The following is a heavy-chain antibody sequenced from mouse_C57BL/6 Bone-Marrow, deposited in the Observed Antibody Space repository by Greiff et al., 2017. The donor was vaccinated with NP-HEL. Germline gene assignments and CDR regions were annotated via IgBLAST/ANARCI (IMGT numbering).Heavy chain of an antibody. CDR1: GYTFTDYA. D-gene: IGHD1-1*01. J-gene: IGHJ3*01. CDR3: ARRLRYLAWFAY. CDR2: ISTYYGDA. V-gene: IGHV1-67*01. Sequence: QVHVKQSGPELVRPGVSVKISCKGSGYTFTDYAMHWVKQSHAKSLEWIGVISTYYGDASYNQKFKDKATTTVDKSSSTAYMELARLTSEDSAVYYCARRLRYLAWFAYWGQGTLVTVSA.